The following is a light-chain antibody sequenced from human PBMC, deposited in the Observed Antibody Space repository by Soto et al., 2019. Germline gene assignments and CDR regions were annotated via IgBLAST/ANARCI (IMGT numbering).Light chain of an antibody. J-gene: IGLJ1*01. CDR2: EVT. CDR3: SSYTSSSTYV. Sequence: QSVLTQPASVSGSPGQSTTISCTGTGSDVGGYDNVSWYQHHPGKAPKVMIYEVTNRPSGVSNRFSGSKSGNTASLTISGLLAEDEADYYCSSYTSSSTYVFGTGTKVTVL. CDR1: GSDVGGYDN. V-gene: IGLV2-14*01.